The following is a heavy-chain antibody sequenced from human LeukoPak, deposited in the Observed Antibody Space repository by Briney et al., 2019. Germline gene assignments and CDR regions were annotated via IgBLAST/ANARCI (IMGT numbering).Heavy chain of an antibody. CDR2: INHSGST. J-gene: IGHJ4*02. Sequence: SETLSLTCAVYGGSFSGYYWSWIRQPPGKGLKWIGEINHSGSTNYNPSLKSRVTISVDTSKNQFSLKLSSVTAADTAVYYCARVPGGRRGYSGYDHTSYFDYWGQGTLVTVSS. D-gene: IGHD5-12*01. CDR3: ARVPGGRRGYSGYDHTSYFDY. V-gene: IGHV4-34*09. CDR1: GGSFSGYY.